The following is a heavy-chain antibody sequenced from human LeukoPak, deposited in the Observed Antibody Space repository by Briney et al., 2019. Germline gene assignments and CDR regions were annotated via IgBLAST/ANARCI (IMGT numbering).Heavy chain of an antibody. CDR3: AKGVAVAGSVAQIDY. CDR2: ISGSGGST. V-gene: IGHV3-23*01. Sequence: PGGSLRLSCAASGFTFSSYAMSWVRQAPGKGLEWVSAISGSGGSTYYADPVKGRFTISRDNSKNTLYLQMNSLRAEDTAVYYCAKGVAVAGSVAQIDYWGQGTLVTVSS. D-gene: IGHD6-19*01. CDR1: GFTFSSYA. J-gene: IGHJ4*02.